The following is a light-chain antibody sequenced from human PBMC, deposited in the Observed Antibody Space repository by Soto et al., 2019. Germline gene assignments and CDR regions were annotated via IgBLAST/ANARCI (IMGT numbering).Light chain of an antibody. V-gene: IGLV2-14*03. J-gene: IGLJ1*01. Sequence: QSALSQPASVSGSPGQSITISCTGTSSDVGGYRYVSWYQQYPGKVPKLMIHDVGYRPSGVSNRFSGSKSGNTAYLTISGLQAEDEADYYCSSYTSSNTFVFGTGTKLTVL. CDR3: SSYTSSNTFV. CDR1: SSDVGGYRY. CDR2: DVG.